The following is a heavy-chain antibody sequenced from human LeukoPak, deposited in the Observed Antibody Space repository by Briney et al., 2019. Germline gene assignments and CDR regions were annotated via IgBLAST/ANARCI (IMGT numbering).Heavy chain of an antibody. CDR3: ARGLGNIAVADYWGYYYYYYMDV. D-gene: IGHD6-19*01. V-gene: IGHV1-2*02. J-gene: IGHJ6*03. Sequence: ASVKVSCKASGYTFTHYYLHWVRQAPGQGLEWMGWINPNSGDTNYAQQFQGRVTMTRDTSFTTAYMEVSRLTSDDTAVYYCARGLGNIAVADYWGYYYYYYMDVWGKGTTVTVSS. CDR1: GYTFTHYY. CDR2: INPNSGDT.